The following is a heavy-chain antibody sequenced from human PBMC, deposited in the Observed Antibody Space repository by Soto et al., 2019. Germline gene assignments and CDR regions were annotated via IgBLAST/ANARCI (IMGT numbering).Heavy chain of an antibody. CDR3: ARQFSVYGDYGRYFDF. V-gene: IGHV1-3*01. CDR2: INAGNGNT. CDR1: GYTFTICA. J-gene: IGHJ4*02. Sequence: ASVKVSCKASGYTFTICAMHWVRQAPGQRLEWMGWINAGNGNTKYSQKFQGRVTITRDTSASTAYMELSSLRSADTAVYYCARQFSVYGDYGRYFDFWGQGTPVTVSS. D-gene: IGHD4-17*01.